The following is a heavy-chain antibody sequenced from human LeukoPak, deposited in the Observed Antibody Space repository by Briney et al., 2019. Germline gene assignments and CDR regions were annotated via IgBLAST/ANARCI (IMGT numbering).Heavy chain of an antibody. Sequence: PGVSLRLSCAASGFTFSSYAMSWVRQAPGKGLEWVSAISGSGGSTYYADSVKGRFTISRGNSKNTLYLQMNSLRAEDTAVYYCAKDPDYDILTGYLNYWGQGTLVTVSS. D-gene: IGHD3-9*01. CDR1: GFTFSSYA. J-gene: IGHJ4*02. V-gene: IGHV3-23*01. CDR3: AKDPDYDILTGYLNY. CDR2: ISGSGGST.